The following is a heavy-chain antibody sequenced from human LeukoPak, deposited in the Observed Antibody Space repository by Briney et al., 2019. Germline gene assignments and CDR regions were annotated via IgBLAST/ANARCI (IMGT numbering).Heavy chain of an antibody. CDR1: GGTFSSYA. V-gene: IGHV1-69*05. CDR3: AVGNCGGDCYIDY. CDR2: IIPIFGTA. J-gene: IGHJ4*02. Sequence: GASVKVSCKASGGTFSSYAISWVRQAPGQGLEWMGGIIPIFGTANYAQKFQGRVTITTDESTSTAYMELSSLRSEDTAVYYCAVGNCGGDCYIDYWGQGTLVTVSS. D-gene: IGHD2-21*02.